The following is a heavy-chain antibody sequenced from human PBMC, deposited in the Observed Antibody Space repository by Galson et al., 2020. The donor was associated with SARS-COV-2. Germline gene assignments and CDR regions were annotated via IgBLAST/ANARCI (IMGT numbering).Heavy chain of an antibody. Sequence: ASVTVSCQASGYTFTDYYMHWVRQAPGKGLAGMGRVNPNRGGPHYIQKFQGRVTMTRDTSISTAYMELSRVRSDDPAVYYCSRDSRRGCSGEGCYALAHYWGQGTLVTVSS. V-gene: IGHV1-2*02. CDR1: GYTFTDYY. J-gene: IGHJ4*02. CDR3: SRDSRRGCSGEGCYALAHY. CDR2: VNPNRGGP. D-gene: IGHD2-15*01.